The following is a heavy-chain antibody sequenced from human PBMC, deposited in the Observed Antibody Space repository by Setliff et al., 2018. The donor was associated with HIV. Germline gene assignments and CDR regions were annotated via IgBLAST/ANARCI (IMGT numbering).Heavy chain of an antibody. Sequence: PGESLKISCAASGFTFSSYSMNWVRQAPGKGLEWVSYISSSSSTIYYADSVKGRFTISRDNAKNSLYLQMNSLRAEDTAVYYCAREGIAAAGSYSYGFGQIDYWGQGTLVTVSS. CDR2: ISSSSSTI. V-gene: IGHV3-48*01. CDR1: GFTFSSYS. D-gene: IGHD6-13*01. CDR3: AREGIAAAGSYSYGFGQIDY. J-gene: IGHJ4*02.